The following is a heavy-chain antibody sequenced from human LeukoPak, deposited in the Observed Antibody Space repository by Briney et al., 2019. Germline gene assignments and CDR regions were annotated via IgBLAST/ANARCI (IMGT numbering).Heavy chain of an antibody. J-gene: IGHJ4*02. V-gene: IGHV3-23*01. Sequence: QAGGSLRLSCAASGFTFSGYAMSWVRQAPGKGLEWVSAVSGSGTSTDYADSVEGRFTISRDKSKNTLYLQMNSLRAEDTAVYYCAKNYDFWSGGGLDWGQGTLVTVSS. CDR2: VSGSGTST. CDR3: AKNYDFWSGGGLD. D-gene: IGHD3-3*01. CDR1: GFTFSGYA.